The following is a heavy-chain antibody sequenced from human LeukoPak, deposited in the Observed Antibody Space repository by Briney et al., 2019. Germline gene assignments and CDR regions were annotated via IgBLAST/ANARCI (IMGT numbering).Heavy chain of an antibody. J-gene: IGHJ4*02. Sequence: PGGSLRLSCTASGFTFRKYWLHWVRQAPGKGLVWVSRINPDDGSTSYADSVKGRFTISRDSAKNSLYLQMNSLRAEDTAVYYCARDVVETEDYFDYWGQGTLVTVSS. CDR2: INPDDGST. CDR3: ARDVVETEDYFDY. V-gene: IGHV3-74*01. D-gene: IGHD2-21*02. CDR1: GFTFRKYW.